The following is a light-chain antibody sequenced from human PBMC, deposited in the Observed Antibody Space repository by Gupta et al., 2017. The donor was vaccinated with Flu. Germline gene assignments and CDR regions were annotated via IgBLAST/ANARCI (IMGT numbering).Light chain of an antibody. V-gene: IGLV3-21*02. Sequence: SYVLTQPPSVSVAPGQTARITCGGKNIGSKSVHWYQQKPGQAPVLVVYDDSDRPSGTPERFSGSNYGNTATLTISRVEAGDEADYYCQVWDSSSDHPVVFGGGTKLTVL. CDR1: NIGSKS. CDR2: DDS. J-gene: IGLJ2*01. CDR3: QVWDSSSDHPVV.